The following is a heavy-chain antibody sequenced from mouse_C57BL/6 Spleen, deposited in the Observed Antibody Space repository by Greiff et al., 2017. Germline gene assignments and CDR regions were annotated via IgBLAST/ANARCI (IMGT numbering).Heavy chain of an antibody. J-gene: IGHJ2*01. D-gene: IGHD4-1*01. CDR3: ARRDWDVDFDY. Sequence: QVQLQQPGAELVKPGASVKLSCKASGYTFTSYWMHWVKQRPGQGLEWIGMIQPNSGSTNYNEKFKSKATLTVDKSSSTAYMQLSSLTSEDSAVYYCARRDWDVDFDYWGQGTTLTGSS. CDR2: IQPNSGST. V-gene: IGHV1-64*01. CDR1: GYTFTSYW.